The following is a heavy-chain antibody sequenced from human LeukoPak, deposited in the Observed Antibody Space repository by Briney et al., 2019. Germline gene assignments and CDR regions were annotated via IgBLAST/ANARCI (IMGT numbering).Heavy chain of an antibody. CDR1: GFTFSSYG. Sequence: GRSLRLSCAASGFTFSSYGMHWVRQAPGKGLEWVAVISYDGSKKYYADSVKGRFTISRDNSKNTLYLQMNSLRAEDTAVYYCAKDHDYGDYVLDYWGQGTLVTVSS. V-gene: IGHV3-30*18. D-gene: IGHD4-17*01. J-gene: IGHJ4*02. CDR2: ISYDGSKK. CDR3: AKDHDYGDYVLDY.